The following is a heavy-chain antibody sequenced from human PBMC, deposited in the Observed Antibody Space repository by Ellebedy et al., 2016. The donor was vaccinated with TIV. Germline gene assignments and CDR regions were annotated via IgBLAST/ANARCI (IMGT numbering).Heavy chain of an antibody. D-gene: IGHD3-22*01. Sequence: SVKVSCXASGGTFSSYAISWVRQAPGQGLEWMGGIIPIFGTANYAQKFQGRVTITADESTSTAYMELSSLRSEDTAVYYCARGTMPPYYDSSGTTDYWGQGTLVTVSS. CDR1: GGTFSSYA. CDR3: ARGTMPPYYDSSGTTDY. CDR2: IIPIFGTA. J-gene: IGHJ4*02. V-gene: IGHV1-69*13.